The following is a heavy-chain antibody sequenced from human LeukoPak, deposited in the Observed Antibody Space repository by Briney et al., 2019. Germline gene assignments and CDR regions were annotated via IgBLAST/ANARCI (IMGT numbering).Heavy chain of an antibody. CDR3: ARESDHYYDSSGYEFDP. CDR1: GFTFSSYG. D-gene: IGHD3-22*01. Sequence: PGGSLRLSCAASGFTFSSYGMSWVRQAPGKGLEWVSAVSGSGSSTSYADSVKGRFTISRDNSKNTLYLQMNSLRAEDTAVYYCARESDHYYDSSGYEFDPWGQGTLVTVSS. V-gene: IGHV3-23*01. J-gene: IGHJ5*02. CDR2: VSGSGSST.